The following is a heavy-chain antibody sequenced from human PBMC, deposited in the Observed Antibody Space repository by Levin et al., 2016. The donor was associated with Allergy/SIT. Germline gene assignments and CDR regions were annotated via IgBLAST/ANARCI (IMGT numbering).Heavy chain of an antibody. V-gene: IGHV4-4*02. CDR1: GGSVSSANW. Sequence: SETLSLTCTVSGGSVSSANWWGWVRQSPGKGLEWIGEMYHSGSTNYNPSLKTRVAISADMSKNQFSLRVNSLTAADTAVYYCARDSGYVFDYWGQGTLVTVSS. CDR2: MYHSGST. CDR3: ARDSGYVFDY. J-gene: IGHJ4*02. D-gene: IGHD3-22*01.